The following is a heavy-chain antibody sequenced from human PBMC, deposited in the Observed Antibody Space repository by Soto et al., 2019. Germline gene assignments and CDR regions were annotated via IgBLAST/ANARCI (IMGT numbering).Heavy chain of an antibody. CDR1: GYSCSRYW. D-gene: IGHD3-22*01. V-gene: IGHV5-51*01. J-gene: IGHJ4*02. CDR2: IYPCDSDT. Sequence: EYLKMSVKGSGYSCSRYWIVWVRQTPGKGLEWMGLIYPCDSDTRYSPSFQGQVTISAAKSITTAYLQWSSLKASATAIYYCARDTSSCNSSGPHYWGQGTLVTVSS. CDR3: ARDTSSCNSSGPHY.